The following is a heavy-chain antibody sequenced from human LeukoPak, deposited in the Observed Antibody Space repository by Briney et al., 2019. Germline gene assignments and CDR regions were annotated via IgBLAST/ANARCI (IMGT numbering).Heavy chain of an antibody. V-gene: IGHV3-23*01. CDR1: GFTFSTYA. D-gene: IGHD3-3*01. CDR2: ISGSGVNT. J-gene: IGHJ6*02. CDR3: AKDINSAYYDFWSGYLQGYHYYGMDV. Sequence: GGSLRLSCAASGFTFSTYAMSWVRQAPGKGLEWVSSISGSGVNTYYADSVKGRFTISRDNSKNTLYLQMNSLRAEDTAVYYCAKDINSAYYDFWSGYLQGYHYYGMDVWGQGTTVTVSS.